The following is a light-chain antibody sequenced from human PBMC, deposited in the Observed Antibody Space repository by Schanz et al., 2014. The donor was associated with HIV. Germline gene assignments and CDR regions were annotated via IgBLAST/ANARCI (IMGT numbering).Light chain of an antibody. CDR3: SSSGGSNNFVI. V-gene: IGLV2-8*01. J-gene: IGLJ2*01. CDR2: EDS. Sequence: QSALTQPASVSGSPGQSITISCTGTSADVGAYNFVSWYQQHPGKAPKLMIYEDSKRPSGVPDRFSGSKSGNTAFLTVSGLQAEDEADYYCSSSGGSNNFVIFGGGTKLTVL. CDR1: SADVGAYNF.